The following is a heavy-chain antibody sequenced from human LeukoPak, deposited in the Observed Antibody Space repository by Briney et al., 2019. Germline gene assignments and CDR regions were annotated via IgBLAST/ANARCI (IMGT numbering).Heavy chain of an antibody. Sequence: SETLSLTCTVSGGSISSGGYYWSWIRQPPGKGLEWIGYIYYSGSTNYNPSLKSRVTISVDTSKNQFSLKLSSVTAADTAVYYCARDIRGGRTIGITIHAFDIWGQGTMVTVSS. D-gene: IGHD3-10*01. CDR2: IYYSGST. J-gene: IGHJ3*02. CDR1: GGSISSGGYY. CDR3: ARDIRGGRTIGITIHAFDI. V-gene: IGHV4-61*08.